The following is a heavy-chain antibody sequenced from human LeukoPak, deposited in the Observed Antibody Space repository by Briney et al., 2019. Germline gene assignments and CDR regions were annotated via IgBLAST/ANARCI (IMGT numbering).Heavy chain of an antibody. D-gene: IGHD2-2*01. CDR3: ARSQCSTSCYVDWYFDL. J-gene: IGHJ2*01. CDR2: ISSSSSYI. CDR1: GFTFSSYS. V-gene: IGHV3-21*01. Sequence: GGSLRLSCAASGFTFSSYSMNWVRQAPGKGLEWVSSISSSSSYIYYADSVKGRFTISRDNAKNSLYLQMNSLRAEDTAVYYCARSQCSTSCYVDWYFDLWGRGTLVTVSS.